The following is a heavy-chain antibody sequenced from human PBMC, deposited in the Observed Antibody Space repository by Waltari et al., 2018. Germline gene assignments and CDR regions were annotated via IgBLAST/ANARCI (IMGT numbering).Heavy chain of an antibody. D-gene: IGHD6-19*01. CDR3: ARAHSSGWYRAEYFQH. J-gene: IGHJ1*01. CDR1: GGSISSSSYY. CDR2: IYYSGST. V-gene: IGHV4-39*01. Sequence: QLQLQESGPGLVKPSETLSLTCTVSGGSISSSSYYWGWIRQPPGKGLDWIGSIYYSGSTYYNPSLKSRVTISVDTSKNQFSLKLSSVTAADTAVYYCARAHSSGWYRAEYFQHWGQGTLVTVSS.